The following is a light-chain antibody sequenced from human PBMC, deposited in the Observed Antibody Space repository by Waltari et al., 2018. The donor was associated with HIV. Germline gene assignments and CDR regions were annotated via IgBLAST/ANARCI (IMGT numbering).Light chain of an antibody. V-gene: IGKV1-16*02. Sequence: DIQVTQSPSSLSASVGDTITITCRASQGINNFLAWFQQKPGKVPKSLIYASSTLQDGVPSNFSGSGFGTDFSLTITCLQPEDFATYYCLQYGGFPLIFGGGTKVQIK. CDR2: ASS. CDR3: LQYGGFPLI. J-gene: IGKJ4*01. CDR1: QGINNF.